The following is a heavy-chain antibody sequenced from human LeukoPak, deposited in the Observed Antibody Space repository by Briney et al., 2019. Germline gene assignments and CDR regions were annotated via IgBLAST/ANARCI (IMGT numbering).Heavy chain of an antibody. CDR2: INSDGRST. V-gene: IGHV3-74*01. Sequence: SGGSLRLSCAASGFTFSSSWMHSVRQDPGRGMGWVSRINSDGRSTSYADSVRGRFTISRDNAKHSMYQQMNSVRAADLAMYACAREPIEVFDYWGQGTLVTVSS. J-gene: IGHJ4*02. CDR1: GFTFSSSW. CDR3: AREPIEVFDY.